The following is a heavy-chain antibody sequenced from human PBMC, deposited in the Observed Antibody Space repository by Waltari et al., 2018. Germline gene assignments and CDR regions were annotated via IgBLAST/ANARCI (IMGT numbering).Heavy chain of an antibody. CDR2: IKQDGSEK. Sequence: EVQLVESGGGLVQPGGSLRLSCAASEFTFSSYWMSWVRQAPGKGLQWVDNIKQDGSEKYYVDSVKGRFTISRDNAKNSLYLQMNSLRAEDTAVYYCARPPGGATDYFDYWGQGTLVTVSS. CDR1: EFTFSSYW. J-gene: IGHJ4*02. D-gene: IGHD1-26*01. V-gene: IGHV3-7*01. CDR3: ARPPGGATDYFDY.